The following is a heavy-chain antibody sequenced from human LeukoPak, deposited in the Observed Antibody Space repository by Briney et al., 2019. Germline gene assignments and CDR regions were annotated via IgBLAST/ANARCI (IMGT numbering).Heavy chain of an antibody. CDR2: IKQDGSEK. Sequence: GGSLRLSCAASGFTFSSYWMSWVRQAPGKGLEWVANIKQDGSEKYYVDSVKGRFTISRDNAENSLYLQMNSLRAEDTAVYYCAREGSYCTNGVCYAGLDAFDIWGQGTMVTVSS. V-gene: IGHV3-7*01. J-gene: IGHJ3*02. D-gene: IGHD2-8*01. CDR3: AREGSYCTNGVCYAGLDAFDI. CDR1: GFTFSSYW.